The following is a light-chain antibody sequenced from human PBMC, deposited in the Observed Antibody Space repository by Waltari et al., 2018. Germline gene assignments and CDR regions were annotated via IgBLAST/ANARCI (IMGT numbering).Light chain of an antibody. Sequence: DIVLTQSPATLSLSPGERATLSCRASQSVSSHLAWYQQKPGQAPRLLIYDASNRATGIPARFSGSGSGTDFTLTISSLEPEDFAVYYCQQRSRWPPRFTFGPGTKVDFK. V-gene: IGKV3-11*01. CDR1: QSVSSH. CDR3: QQRSRWPPRFT. CDR2: DAS. J-gene: IGKJ3*01.